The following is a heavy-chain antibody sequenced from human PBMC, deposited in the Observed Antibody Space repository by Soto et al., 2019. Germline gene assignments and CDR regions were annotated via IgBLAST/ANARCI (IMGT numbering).Heavy chain of an antibody. D-gene: IGHD3-22*01. J-gene: IGHJ4*02. Sequence: SETLSLTCTVSGGSISSGDYYWSWIRQPPGKGLEWIGYIYYSGSTYYNPSLKSRVTISVDTSKNQFSLKLSSVTAADTAVYYCARVEYYYDSSGYYDHTLHYFDYWGQGTLVTVSS. CDR1: GGSISSGDYY. CDR3: ARVEYYYDSSGYYDHTLHYFDY. V-gene: IGHV4-30-4*01. CDR2: IYYSGST.